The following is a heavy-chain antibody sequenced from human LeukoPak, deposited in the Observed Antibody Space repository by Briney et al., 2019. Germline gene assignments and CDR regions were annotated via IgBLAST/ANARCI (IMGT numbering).Heavy chain of an antibody. CDR2: IIPIFGTA. V-gene: IGHV1-69*06. CDR3: ATDTPSYYSYYGMDV. D-gene: IGHD2-15*01. CDR1: GGTFSSYA. J-gene: IGHJ6*02. Sequence: GASVKVSCKASGGTFSSYAISWVRQAPGQGLEWMGGIIPIFGTANYAQKFQGRVTMTEDTSTDTAYMELSSLRSEDTAVYYCATDTPSYYSYYGMDVWGQGTTVTVSS.